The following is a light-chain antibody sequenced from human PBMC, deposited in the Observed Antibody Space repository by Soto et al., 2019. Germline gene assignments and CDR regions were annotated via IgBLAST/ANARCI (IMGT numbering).Light chain of an antibody. CDR3: SSFRSSSTSYV. Sequence: QSVLTQPASVSGSPGQSITISFTGTNSEFCDSNYVSWYQQHPGKAPKLVIYDVSNRPSGVSNRFSGSKSANTASLTISGLQAEDEADYYCSSFRSSSTSYVFGTGTKVTVL. V-gene: IGLV2-14*03. CDR1: NSEFCDSNY. J-gene: IGLJ1*01. CDR2: DVS.